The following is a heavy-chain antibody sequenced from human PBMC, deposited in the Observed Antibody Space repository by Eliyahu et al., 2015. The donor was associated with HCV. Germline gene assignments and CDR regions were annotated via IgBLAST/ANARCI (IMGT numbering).Heavy chain of an antibody. J-gene: IGHJ4*01. CDR3: AKDAGFTGPDR. Sequence: EVQLVESGGGLVQPGRSLRLSCAASGFTFNDYAMHWVRQAPGKGXEWVSGINWSGXTIDYADSVKGRFSISRDNAKNSLYLQMNSLRPEDTALYYCAKDAGFTGPDRWGQGTLVTVSS. CDR1: GFTFNDYA. CDR2: INWSGXTI. D-gene: IGHD3-9*01. V-gene: IGHV3-9*01.